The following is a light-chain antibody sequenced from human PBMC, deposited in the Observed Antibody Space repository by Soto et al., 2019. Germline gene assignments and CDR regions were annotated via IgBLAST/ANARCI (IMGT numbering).Light chain of an antibody. J-gene: IGLJ2*01. CDR1: SSNIGNNY. Sequence: QSVLTQPPSASGTPGQRVTISCSGSSSNIGNNYVYWYQMVPGTAPKLLIYRNNQRPSGVPDRFSGCRSGTSASLAISGLRSEDEADYYCAAWDDSLSGRGVFGGGTKLTVL. CDR2: RNN. V-gene: IGLV1-47*01. CDR3: AAWDDSLSGRGV.